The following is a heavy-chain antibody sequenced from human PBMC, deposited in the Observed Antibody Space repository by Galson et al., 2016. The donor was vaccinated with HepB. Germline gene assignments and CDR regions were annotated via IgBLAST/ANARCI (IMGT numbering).Heavy chain of an antibody. CDR3: AKGGHYSPFDP. V-gene: IGHV3-23*01. CDR2: ISGNGGET. D-gene: IGHD2-21*01. CDR1: GFTFRSYA. J-gene: IGHJ5*02. Sequence: SLRLSCAASGFTFRSYAMSWVRQAPGKGLEWVSTISGNGGETFYADSVRDRFTISRDNSWNTLSLQMNSLRAEDTALYYCAKGGHYSPFDPWGQGTLVTVSS.